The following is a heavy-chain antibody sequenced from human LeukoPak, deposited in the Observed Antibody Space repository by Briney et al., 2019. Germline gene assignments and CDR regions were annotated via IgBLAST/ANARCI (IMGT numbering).Heavy chain of an antibody. CDR2: IYYSGST. V-gene: IGHV4-59*01. CDR3: AGYGSGSFSYYYYYMDV. Sequence: SETLSLTCTVSGGSISSYYWSWIRQPPGKGLEWIGYIYYSGSTNYNPSLKSRVTISVDTSKNQFSLKLSSVTAADTAVYYCAGYGSGSFSYYYYYMDVWGKGTTVTVSS. D-gene: IGHD3-10*01. CDR1: GGSISSYY. J-gene: IGHJ6*03.